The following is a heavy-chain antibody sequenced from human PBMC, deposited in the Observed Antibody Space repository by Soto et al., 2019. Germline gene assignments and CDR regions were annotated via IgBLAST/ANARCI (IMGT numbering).Heavy chain of an antibody. D-gene: IGHD2-2*01. V-gene: IGHV4-31*03. CDR2: IYYSGST. CDR1: GGSISSGGYY. CDR3: CQLGYCSSTSCRADYYYMDV. Sequence: SETLSLTCTVSGGSISSGGYYWSWIRQHPGKGLEWIGYIYYSGSTYYNPSLKSRVTISVDTSKNQFSLKLSSVTAADTAVYYCCQLGYCSSTSCRADYYYMDVWGKGTPVTVSS. J-gene: IGHJ6*03.